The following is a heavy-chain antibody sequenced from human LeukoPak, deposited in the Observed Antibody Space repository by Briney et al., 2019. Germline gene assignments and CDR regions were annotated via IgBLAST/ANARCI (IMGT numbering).Heavy chain of an antibody. V-gene: IGHV1-69*13. D-gene: IGHD5-18*01. CDR3: ARRKDTAMVYAFDI. CDR2: IIPIFGTA. Sequence: ASVKVSCKASGGTLSSYAISWVRQAPGQGLEWMGGIIPIFGTANYAQKFQGRVTITADESTSTAYMGLSSLRSEDTAVYYCARRKDTAMVYAFDIWGQGTMVTVSS. CDR1: GGTLSSYA. J-gene: IGHJ3*02.